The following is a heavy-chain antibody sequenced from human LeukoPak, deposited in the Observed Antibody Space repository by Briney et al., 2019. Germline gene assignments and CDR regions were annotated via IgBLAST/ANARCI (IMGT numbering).Heavy chain of an antibody. V-gene: IGHV4-59*08. Sequence: SETLSLTCTVSGGSISSYYWSWIRQSPGKGLEWIGYIYYSGSTNYNPSLKSRVTISVDTSKNQFSLKLSSVTAADTAVYYCARLRNYYDDSGYYSFDNWGQGTLVTVSS. D-gene: IGHD3-22*01. CDR3: ARLRNYYDDSGYYSFDN. J-gene: IGHJ4*02. CDR2: IYYSGST. CDR1: GGSISSYY.